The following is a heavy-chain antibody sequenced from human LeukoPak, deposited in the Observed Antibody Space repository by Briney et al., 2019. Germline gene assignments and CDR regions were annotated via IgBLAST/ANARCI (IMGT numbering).Heavy chain of an antibody. J-gene: IGHJ4*02. CDR3: STVVTASPY. CDR1: GFTFSSYE. V-gene: IGHV3-48*03. CDR2: ISSSGSTI. D-gene: IGHD2-21*02. Sequence: QPGGSLRLSCAASGFTFSSYEMNWVRQAPGKGLEWVPYISSSGSTIDYADSVKGRFTISRDNAKNSLYLQMNSLRAEDTAVYYCSTVVTASPYWGQGTLVTVSS.